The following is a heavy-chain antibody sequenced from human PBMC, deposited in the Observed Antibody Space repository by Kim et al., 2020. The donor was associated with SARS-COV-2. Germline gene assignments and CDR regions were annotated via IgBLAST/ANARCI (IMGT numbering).Heavy chain of an antibody. CDR3: ARDSFGSVEGFDP. J-gene: IGHJ5*02. V-gene: IGHV4-59*01. CDR1: GGSISSYY. D-gene: IGHD3-10*01. CDR2: IYYSGST. Sequence: SETLSLTCTVSGGSISSYYWSWIRQPPGKGLEWIGYIYYSGSTNYNPSLKSRVTISVDTSKNQFSLKLSSVTAADTAVYYCARDSFGSVEGFDPWGQGTLVTVSS.